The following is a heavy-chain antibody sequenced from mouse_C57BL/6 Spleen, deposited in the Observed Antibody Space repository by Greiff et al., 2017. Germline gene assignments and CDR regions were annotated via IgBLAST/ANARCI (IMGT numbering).Heavy chain of an antibody. J-gene: IGHJ2*01. Sequence: VHLVESGAELVRPGASVTLSCKASGYTFTDYEMHWVKQTPVHGLEWIGAIDPETGGTAYNQKFKGKAILTADKSSSTAYMELRSLTSEDSAVYYCTRKDWDGTFDYWGQGTTLTVSS. CDR1: GYTFTDYE. CDR2: IDPETGGT. D-gene: IGHD4-1*01. V-gene: IGHV1-15*01. CDR3: TRKDWDGTFDY.